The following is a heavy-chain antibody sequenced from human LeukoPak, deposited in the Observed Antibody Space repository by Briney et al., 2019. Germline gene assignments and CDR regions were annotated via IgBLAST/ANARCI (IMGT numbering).Heavy chain of an antibody. V-gene: IGHV3-21*01. D-gene: IGHD6-25*01. Sequence: GGSLRLSCAASGFTFSSYSMNWVRQAPGKGLEWVSSISSSSSYIYYADSVKGRFTISRDNAKNSLYLQMNSLRAEDTAVYYCARVLGQRLTSLYMDVWGKGTTVTVSS. CDR2: ISSSSSYI. CDR3: ARVLGQRLTSLYMDV. J-gene: IGHJ6*03. CDR1: GFTFSSYS.